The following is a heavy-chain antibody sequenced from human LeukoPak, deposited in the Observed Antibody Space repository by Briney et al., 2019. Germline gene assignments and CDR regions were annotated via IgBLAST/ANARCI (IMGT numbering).Heavy chain of an antibody. CDR3: AKTTNRIYDP. Sequence: GGSLRLSCAASGFTFSGYAMSWVRQAPGKGLEWASAISGSGGSTYYADSVKGRFTISRDNSKNTLYLQMNSLRAEDTAVYYCAKTTNRIYDPWGQGTLVTVSS. V-gene: IGHV3-23*01. CDR1: GFTFSGYA. CDR2: ISGSGGST. D-gene: IGHD2/OR15-2a*01. J-gene: IGHJ5*02.